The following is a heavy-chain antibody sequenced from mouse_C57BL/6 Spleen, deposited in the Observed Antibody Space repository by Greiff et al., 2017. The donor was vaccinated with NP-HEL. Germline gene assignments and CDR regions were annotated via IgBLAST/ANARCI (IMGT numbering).Heavy chain of an antibody. CDR2: IWRGGST. J-gene: IGHJ1*03. Sequence: VKLMESGPGLVQPSQSLSITCTVSGFSLTSYGVHWVRQSPGKGLEWLGVIWRGGSTDYNAAFMSRLSITKDNSKSQVFFKMNSLQADDTAIYYCAVYDYDGYFDVWGTGTTVTVSS. CDR3: AVYDYDGYFDV. D-gene: IGHD2-4*01. V-gene: IGHV2-5*01. CDR1: GFSLTSYG.